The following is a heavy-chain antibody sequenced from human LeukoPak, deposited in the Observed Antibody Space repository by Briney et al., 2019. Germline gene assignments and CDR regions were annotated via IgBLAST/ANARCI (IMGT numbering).Heavy chain of an antibody. Sequence: GGSLRLSCAASGITFSSYSMNWVRQAPGKGLEWVSSISSSSSYIYYADSVKGRFTISRDNAKNSLYLQMNSLRAEDTAVYCARSRGSGSYYGAYWGQGTLVTVSS. CDR3: ARSRGSGSYYGAY. V-gene: IGHV3-21*01. CDR2: ISSSSSYI. D-gene: IGHD1-26*01. CDR1: GITFSSYS. J-gene: IGHJ4*02.